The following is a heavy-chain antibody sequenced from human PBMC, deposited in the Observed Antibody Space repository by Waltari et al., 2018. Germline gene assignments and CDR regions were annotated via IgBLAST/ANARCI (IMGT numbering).Heavy chain of an antibody. CDR3: ARGENYYDSSGYFPFLYY. J-gene: IGHJ4*02. V-gene: IGHV1-2*02. Sequence: QVQLVQSGAEVKKPGASVKVSCKASGYTFTGYYMHWVRQAPGQGLEWMGWINPNSGGTNYAQKFQGRVTMTRDTSISTAYMELSRLRSDDTAVYYCARGENYYDSSGYFPFLYYWGQGTLVTVSS. D-gene: IGHD3-22*01. CDR1: GYTFTGYY. CDR2: INPNSGGT.